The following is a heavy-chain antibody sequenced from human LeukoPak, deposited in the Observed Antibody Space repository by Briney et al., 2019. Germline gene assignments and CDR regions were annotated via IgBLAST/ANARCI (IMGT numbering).Heavy chain of an antibody. CDR1: GFTFSSYS. CDR2: ISPSGTDI. D-gene: IGHD1-14*01. CDR3: TRDPRNLDY. Sequence: GALRLSCAAYGFTFSSYSMNWVRQAPGKGLGSLSYISPSGTDISYADSVKGRFTISRDNAKNSLYLQMNSLRVEDTAVYYCTRDPRNLDYWGQGTLVTVSS. J-gene: IGHJ4*02. V-gene: IGHV3-21*05.